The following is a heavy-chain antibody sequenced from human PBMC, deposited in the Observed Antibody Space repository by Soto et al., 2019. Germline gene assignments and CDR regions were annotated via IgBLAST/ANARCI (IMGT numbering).Heavy chain of an antibody. D-gene: IGHD1-26*01. CDR1: GGSIGHKDYY. CDR2: IYYSGST. CDR3: ARDVEPFSGYYGMDV. V-gene: IGHV4-30-4*01. Sequence: QGQLQESGPGLVKPPQTLSLTCTVSGGSIGHKDYYWGWIRQSPGKGLEWMGFIYYSGSTYYNPSLKRRATISLDTSKNHFSLKLTSVTAADTAVYYCARDVEPFSGYYGMDVWGRGTTVTVSS. J-gene: IGHJ6*02.